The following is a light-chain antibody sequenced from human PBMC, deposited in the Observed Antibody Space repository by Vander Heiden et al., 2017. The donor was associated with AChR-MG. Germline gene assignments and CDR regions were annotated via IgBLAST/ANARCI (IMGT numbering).Light chain of an antibody. CDR2: LVP. Sequence: DIQMTQSPSSLSASVGDRVTITCRASQSISSYLSWYQQKPGKPPKLLIYLVPRLQSGVPSRFSGSGSGTDFTLTISSLQPEDFAAYYCQQTYSTPTFGGGTKLEIK. CDR3: QQTYSTPT. V-gene: IGKV1-39*01. J-gene: IGKJ4*01. CDR1: QSISSY.